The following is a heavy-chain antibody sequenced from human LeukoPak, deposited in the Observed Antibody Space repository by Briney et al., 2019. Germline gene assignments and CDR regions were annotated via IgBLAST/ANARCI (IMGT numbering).Heavy chain of an antibody. D-gene: IGHD5-18*01. CDR2: IIPIFGTT. J-gene: IGHJ5*02. V-gene: IGHV1-69*05. CDR1: AGSFSSYA. CDR3: ARTQRGDSYGPWFDP. Sequence: SVKVSCQASAGSFSSYAVSWVRHAPGQGLEWMGGIIPIFGTTNYAQKFQGRVTITTDESTSTAYMELSSLRSEDTAVYYCARTQRGDSYGPWFDPWGQGTLVTVSS.